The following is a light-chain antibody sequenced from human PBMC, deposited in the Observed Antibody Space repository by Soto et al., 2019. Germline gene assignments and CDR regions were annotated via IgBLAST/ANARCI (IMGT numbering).Light chain of an antibody. V-gene: IGKV3-20*01. CDR2: GAS. J-gene: IGKJ2*01. CDR3: QQYGSSLYT. Sequence: EIVLTQSPGTLYLSPGERATLSCRASQSVSSSYLAWYQQKPGQAPRLLIYGASSRATGIPDRLSGSGSGTDFTLTMRRLETEDFAVYYCQQYGSSLYTFGQGNKLEIK. CDR1: QSVSSSY.